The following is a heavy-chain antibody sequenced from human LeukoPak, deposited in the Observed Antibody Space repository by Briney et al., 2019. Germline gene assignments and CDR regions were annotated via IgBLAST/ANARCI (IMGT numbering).Heavy chain of an antibody. CDR1: GGSISGYY. V-gene: IGHV4-34*01. J-gene: IGHJ4*02. CDR3: ARHLSGSYSFDY. Sequence: KPSETLFLTCAAYGGSISGYYWSWIRQPPGKGLEWIGQIYSGGGTIYNPSLKSRVTFSLDTSKKQLSLKLTSVTAADTAVYYCARHLSGSYSFDYWGQGTLVTVSS. CDR2: IYSGGGT. D-gene: IGHD1-26*01.